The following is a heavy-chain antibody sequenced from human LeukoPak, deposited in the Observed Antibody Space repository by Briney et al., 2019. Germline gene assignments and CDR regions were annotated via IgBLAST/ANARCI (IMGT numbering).Heavy chain of an antibody. Sequence: ASVKVSCKASGYTFTGYYMHWVRQAPGQGLEWMGWINPNSGGTNYAQKFQGRVTMTRDTPISTAYMELSRLRSDDTAVYYCARSYGDHYYYYYYMDVWGKGTTVTVSS. CDR2: INPNSGGT. D-gene: IGHD4-17*01. CDR1: GYTFTGYY. CDR3: ARSYGDHYYYYYYMDV. J-gene: IGHJ6*03. V-gene: IGHV1-2*02.